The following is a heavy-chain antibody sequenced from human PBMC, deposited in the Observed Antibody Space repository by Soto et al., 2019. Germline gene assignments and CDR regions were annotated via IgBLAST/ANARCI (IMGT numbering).Heavy chain of an antibody. CDR1: GFTFSDYW. V-gene: IGHV3-74*01. J-gene: IGHJ5*02. Sequence: EVQLVESGGGLVQPGGSLRLSCAASGFTFSDYWMHWVRQVPGKGLVWLSRINGDGSNANYADYVRGRFTISRDNDNNTLNLQMNSLRAEDTAVYYCVRSMTTLTIDWLDPWGQGTQVTVFS. D-gene: IGHD4-17*01. CDR2: INGDGSNA. CDR3: VRSMTTLTIDWLDP.